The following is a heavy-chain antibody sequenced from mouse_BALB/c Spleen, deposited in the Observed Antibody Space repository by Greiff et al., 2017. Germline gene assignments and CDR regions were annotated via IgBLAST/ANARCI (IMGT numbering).Heavy chain of an antibody. CDR3: ARDGIYYDYDGGFDY. D-gene: IGHD2-4*01. CDR1: GFTFTDYY. V-gene: IGHV7-3*02. CDR2: IRNKANGYTT. Sequence: VQLKESGGGLVQPGGSLRLSCATSGFTFTDYYMSWVRQPPGKALEWLGFIRNKANGYTTEYSASVKGRFTISRDNSQSILYLQMNTLRAEDSATYYCARDGIYYDYDGGFDYWGQGTTLTVSS. J-gene: IGHJ2*01.